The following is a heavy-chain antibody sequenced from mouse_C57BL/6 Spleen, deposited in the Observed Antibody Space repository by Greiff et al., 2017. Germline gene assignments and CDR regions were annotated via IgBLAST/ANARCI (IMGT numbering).Heavy chain of an antibody. J-gene: IGHJ1*03. CDR3: ARGGGSSLHWYFDV. D-gene: IGHD1-1*01. V-gene: IGHV1-64*01. Sequence: VQLQQSGAELVKPGASVKLSCKASGYTFTSYWMHWVKQRPGQGLEWIGMIHPNSGSTNYNEKFKSKATLTVDKSSGTAYMQLSSLTSEDSAVYYCARGGGSSLHWYFDVWGTGTTVTVSS. CDR2: IHPNSGST. CDR1: GYTFTSYW.